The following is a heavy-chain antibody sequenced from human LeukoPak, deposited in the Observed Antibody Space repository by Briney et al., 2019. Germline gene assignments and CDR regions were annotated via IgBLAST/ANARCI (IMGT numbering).Heavy chain of an antibody. Sequence: ASVKVSCKASGYTFTSYYMYWVRQAPGQGLEWMGIINPSGGSTSYAQKFQGRVTMTRDTSTSTVYMELSSLRSEDTAVYYCATYGSGSYNYYYYMDVWGKGTTVTVSS. CDR1: GYTFTSYY. CDR2: INPSGGST. J-gene: IGHJ6*03. V-gene: IGHV1-46*03. CDR3: ATYGSGSYNYYYYMDV. D-gene: IGHD3-10*01.